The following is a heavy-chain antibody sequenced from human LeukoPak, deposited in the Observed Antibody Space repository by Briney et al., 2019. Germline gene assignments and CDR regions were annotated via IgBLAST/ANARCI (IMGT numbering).Heavy chain of an antibody. J-gene: IGHJ3*02. D-gene: IGHD2-2*01. CDR3: ARELGYCSSTSCYGAFDI. V-gene: IGHV4-59*01. CDR1: GGSISSYY. Sequence: PSETLSLTCTVPGGSISSYYWSWIRQPPGKGLEWIGYIYYSGSTNYNPSLKSRVTISVDSSKNQFSLKLSSVTAADTAVYYCARELGYCSSTSCYGAFDIWGQGTMVTVSS. CDR2: IYYSGST.